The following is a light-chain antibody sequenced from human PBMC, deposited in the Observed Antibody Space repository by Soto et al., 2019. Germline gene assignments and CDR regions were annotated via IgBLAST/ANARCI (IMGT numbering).Light chain of an antibody. CDR3: TSYTSSSTYV. CDR2: AVS. Sequence: QSALTQPASVSGSPGQSITISCTGTSSDVGAYNYVSWYQQHPGKAPKLMISAVSNRPSGVSNRFSGSKSGNTASLTISGLQPEDEADYYCTSYTSSSTYVFGTGTKVTVL. V-gene: IGLV2-14*01. J-gene: IGLJ1*01. CDR1: SSDVGAYNY.